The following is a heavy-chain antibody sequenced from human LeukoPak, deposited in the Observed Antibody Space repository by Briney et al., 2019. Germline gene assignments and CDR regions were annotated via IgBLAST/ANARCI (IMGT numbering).Heavy chain of an antibody. J-gene: IGHJ6*04. CDR1: GGSFSDCY. Sequence: PSEALSLTCAVYGGSFSDCYWNWIRQPPGKGLEWIGEINHSGTANYHPSLKSRVTISVDTSKNQFSLRLTSVTAADTAVYYCARGLRLPSRSTPAVPHVWGKGTTVTVSA. CDR2: INHSGTA. V-gene: IGHV4-34*01. D-gene: IGHD2-2*01. CDR3: ARGLRLPSRSTPAVPHV.